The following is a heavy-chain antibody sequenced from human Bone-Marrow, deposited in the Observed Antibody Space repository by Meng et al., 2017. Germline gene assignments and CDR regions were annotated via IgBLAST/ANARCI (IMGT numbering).Heavy chain of an antibody. J-gene: IGHJ3*02. CDR3: TTYIRGHI. D-gene: IGHD6-19*01. CDR1: GVSFSDFD. CDR2: IGGRRKSYAT. Sequence: GGSLRLSCEVSGVSFSDFDIHWVRQASGKGLEWVGRIGGRRKSYATTYAAPVRGRFTISRDDSRNTAYLQMNSLKTEDSAVYYCTTYIRGHIWGQGTMVTVSS. V-gene: IGHV3-73*01.